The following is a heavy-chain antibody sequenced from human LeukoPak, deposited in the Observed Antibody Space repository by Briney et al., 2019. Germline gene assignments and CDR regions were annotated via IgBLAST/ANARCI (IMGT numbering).Heavy chain of an antibody. CDR2: ISYDGSNK. D-gene: IGHD2-2*01. CDR3: ARECRTKVPAALCYFDY. J-gene: IGHJ4*02. V-gene: IGHV3-30-3*01. Sequence: GGSLRLSCAASGFTFSSYAMHWVRQAPGKGLEWVAVISYDGSNKYYADSVKSRFTITRDNSKNTLYLQMNSLRAEDTAVYYCARECRTKVPAALCYFDYWGQGTLVTVSS. CDR1: GFTFSSYA.